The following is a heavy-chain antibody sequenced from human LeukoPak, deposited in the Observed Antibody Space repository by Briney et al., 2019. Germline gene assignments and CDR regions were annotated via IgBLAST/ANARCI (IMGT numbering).Heavy chain of an antibody. CDR1: GFTFSSYD. CDR3: ARAPRRHAFDI. Sequence: QTGRSLRLSCAASGFTFSSYDMHWVRQPPGKGLEWISVIGTTGDTFYSGSVKGRFTISRENAKNALYLQMNSLRAGDTAVYYCARAPRRHAFDICGQGTMVTVSS. V-gene: IGHV3-13*04. J-gene: IGHJ3*02. CDR2: IGTTGDT.